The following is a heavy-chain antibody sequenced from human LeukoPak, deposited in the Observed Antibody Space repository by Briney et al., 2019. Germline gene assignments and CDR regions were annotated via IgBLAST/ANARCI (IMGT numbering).Heavy chain of an antibody. CDR3: ARDRGTWNDDGFDY. V-gene: IGHV4-4*07. D-gene: IGHD1-1*01. CDR1: GGSISSYY. Sequence: PSETLSLTCTVSGGSISSYYWSWIRQPTGKGLEWIGRIYISGSTNYNPSLKSRVTMSVDTSKNQFSLKLSSVTAADTAVYYCARDRGTWNDDGFDYWGQGTLVTVSS. CDR2: IYISGST. J-gene: IGHJ4*02.